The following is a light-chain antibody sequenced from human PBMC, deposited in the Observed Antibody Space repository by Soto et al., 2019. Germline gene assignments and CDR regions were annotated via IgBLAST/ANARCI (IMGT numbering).Light chain of an antibody. J-gene: IGKJ2*01. CDR3: QQYYSTPYT. CDR1: QSVLYSSNNKNY. V-gene: IGKV4-1*01. CDR2: WAS. Sequence: DIVMTQSPDSLAVSLGERATLNCKSSQSVLYSSNNKNYFGWYQQKPGQHPKLLITWASTRASGVPDRFSGSGSGTDFTLTISSLQAEDVAVYYCQQYYSTPYTFGQGTKLEIK.